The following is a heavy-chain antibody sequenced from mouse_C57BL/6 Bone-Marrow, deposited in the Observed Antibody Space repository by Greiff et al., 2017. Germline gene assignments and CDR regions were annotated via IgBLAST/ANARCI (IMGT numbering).Heavy chain of an antibody. D-gene: IGHD1-1*01. CDR3: AGYSTTVVARAMDY. V-gene: IGHV7-3*01. Sequence: EVMLVESGGGLVQPGGSLSLSCAASGFTFTDYYMSWVRQPPGKALEWLGFIRNKAHGYTTEYSASVKGRFTISRDTSQSILYLQMHAMRAEDRATYYCAGYSTTVVARAMDYWGQGTSVTVSS. CDR1: GFTFTDYY. J-gene: IGHJ4*01. CDR2: IRNKAHGYTT.